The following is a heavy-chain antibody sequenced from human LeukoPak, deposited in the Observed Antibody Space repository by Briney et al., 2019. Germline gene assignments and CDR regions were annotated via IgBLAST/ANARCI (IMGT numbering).Heavy chain of an antibody. CDR3: ARQPYCGGDCYFYDN. CDR2: IYPGDSDT. Sequence: GESLQISCQGSGYRFTSYWIGWVRPMPGKGLEWMGIIYPGDSDTRYSPSFQGQVTISADKSISTAYLQWSSLKASDTAMYYCARQPYCGGDCYFYDNWGQGTLVTVSS. V-gene: IGHV5-51*01. J-gene: IGHJ4*02. D-gene: IGHD2-21*02. CDR1: GYRFTSYW.